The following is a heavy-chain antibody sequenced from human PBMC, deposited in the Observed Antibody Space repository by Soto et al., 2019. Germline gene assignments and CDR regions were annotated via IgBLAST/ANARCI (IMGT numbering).Heavy chain of an antibody. Sequence: ASVKVSCKASGYTFTSYYMHWVRQAPGQGLEWMGIINPSGGSTSYAQKFQGRVTMTRDTSTSTVYMELSSLRSEDTAVFYCARQANTTVFWSGHLYYALFVWX. CDR1: GYTFTSYY. CDR3: ARQANTTVFWSGHLYYALFV. J-gene: IGHJ6*02. CDR2: INPSGGST. D-gene: IGHD3-3*01. V-gene: IGHV1-46*01.